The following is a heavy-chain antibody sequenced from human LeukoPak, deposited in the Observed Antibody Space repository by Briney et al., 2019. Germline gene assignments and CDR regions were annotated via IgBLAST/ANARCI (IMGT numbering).Heavy chain of an antibody. V-gene: IGHV4-59*01. Sequence: SETLSLTCTVSGGSISSYYWSWIRQPPGKGLEWIGDIYYSGSTNYNPSLKSRVTISVDTSKNQFSLKLSSVTAADTAVYYCARDRGELAAMDYFDYWGQGTLVTVSS. D-gene: IGHD5-18*01. CDR2: IYYSGST. CDR3: ARDRGELAAMDYFDY. J-gene: IGHJ4*02. CDR1: GGSISSYY.